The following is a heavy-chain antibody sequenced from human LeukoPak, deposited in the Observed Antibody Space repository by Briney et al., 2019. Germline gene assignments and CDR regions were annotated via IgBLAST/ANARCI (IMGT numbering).Heavy chain of an antibody. V-gene: IGHV3-49*03. D-gene: IGHD5/OR15-5a*01. J-gene: IGHJ4*02. CDR1: GFTFGDYT. Sequence: PGGSLRLSCTASGFTFGDYTMSWFRQAPGKGLEWVGFIRSKAYGGTTEYAASVKGRLTISRDDSKSIAYLQMNSLKTEDTAVYYCTRNFGVYVRFFDYWGQGTLVTVSS. CDR2: IRSKAYGGTT. CDR3: TRNFGVYVRFFDY.